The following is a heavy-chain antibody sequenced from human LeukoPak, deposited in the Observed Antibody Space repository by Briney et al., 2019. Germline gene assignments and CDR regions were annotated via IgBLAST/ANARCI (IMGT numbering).Heavy chain of an antibody. J-gene: IGHJ3*02. Sequence: GGSLRLSCVASGFTFSSYGIHWVRQAPGKGLEWVVVIWYDGSNKYYADSVKGRFTISRDNSKNTLYLQMNSLRAEDTAVYYCARARPDGSGGSWPDAFDIWGQGTMVTVSS. V-gene: IGHV3-33*01. CDR1: GFTFSSYG. D-gene: IGHD2-15*01. CDR2: IWYDGSNK. CDR3: ARARPDGSGGSWPDAFDI.